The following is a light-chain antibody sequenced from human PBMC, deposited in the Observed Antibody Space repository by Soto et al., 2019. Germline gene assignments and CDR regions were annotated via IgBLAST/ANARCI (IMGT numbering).Light chain of an antibody. CDR1: QSISSY. Sequence: DIQMTQSPSSLSASVGDRVTITCRASQSISSYLNWYQQKPGKAPKLLIYAASSLQSGVPSRFSGSGSGTDFTLTISSLQPEDFATYYYQQSYSTPPMFGQGTKVEIK. CDR2: AAS. J-gene: IGKJ1*01. V-gene: IGKV1-39*01. CDR3: QQSYSTPPM.